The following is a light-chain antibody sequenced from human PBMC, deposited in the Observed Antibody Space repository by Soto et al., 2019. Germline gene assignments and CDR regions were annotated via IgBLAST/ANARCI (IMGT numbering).Light chain of an antibody. CDR2: DVT. Sequence: QSALTQPRSVSGSPGQSVTISCTGTSTDVGDYHYVSWYQQHPGKVPQLVIYDVTKRPSGVPDRFSGSKSGSTASLTISGLQTEDEADYYCCSYAGSYRLYVFGTGTKLTVL. V-gene: IGLV2-11*01. CDR3: CSYAGSYRLYV. J-gene: IGLJ1*01. CDR1: STDVGDYHY.